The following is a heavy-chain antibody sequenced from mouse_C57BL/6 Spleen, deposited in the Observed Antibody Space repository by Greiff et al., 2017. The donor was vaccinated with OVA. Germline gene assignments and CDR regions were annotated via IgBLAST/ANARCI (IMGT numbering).Heavy chain of an antibody. CDR1: GYTFTSYG. D-gene: IGHD1-1*01. Sequence: VQLQQPGAELVKPGASVKLSCKASGYTFTSYGMQWVKQRPGQGLEWIGEIDPSDSNTNYNQKFKGKATLTVDTSSSTAYMQLSSLTSEDSAVYVCSRYPFTTVLAHFCDWGPGTTLTVSS. CDR3: SRYPFTTVLAHFCD. V-gene: IGHV1-50*01. J-gene: IGHJ2*01. CDR2: IDPSDSNT.